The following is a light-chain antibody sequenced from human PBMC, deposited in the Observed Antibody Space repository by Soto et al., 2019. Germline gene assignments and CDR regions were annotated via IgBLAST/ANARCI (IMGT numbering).Light chain of an antibody. Sequence: QSALTQPASVSGSYGQSITISCTGTSSDVGGYNYVSWYQQHPGKAPKLMIYEVSNRPSGVSNRFSGSKSGNTASLTISGLQAEDEADYYCSSYTTSSTWVFGGGTKLTVL. CDR3: SSYTTSSTWV. CDR2: EVS. CDR1: SSDVGGYNY. J-gene: IGLJ3*02. V-gene: IGLV2-14*01.